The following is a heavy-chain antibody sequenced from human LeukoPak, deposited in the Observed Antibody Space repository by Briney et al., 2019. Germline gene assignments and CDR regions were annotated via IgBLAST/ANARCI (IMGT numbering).Heavy chain of an antibody. J-gene: IGHJ5*02. V-gene: IGHV4-31*03. CDR2: IYYSGRT. CDR3: ARVRDGDYGYIGFDP. D-gene: IGHD4-17*01. Sequence: SETLSLTCTVSGGSFSSGGYYWSWIRQHPGKGLEWIGYIYYSGRTYYNPSLKSRVTISVDTSKNQFSLKLSSVTAADTAVYHCARVRDGDYGYIGFDPWGQGTLVTVSS. CDR1: GGSFSSGGYY.